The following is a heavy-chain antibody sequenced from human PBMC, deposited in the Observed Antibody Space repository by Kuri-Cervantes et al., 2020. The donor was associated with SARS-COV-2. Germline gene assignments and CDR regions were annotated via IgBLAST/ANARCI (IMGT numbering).Heavy chain of an antibody. V-gene: IGHV4-59*13. Sequence: ESLKIPCTVSGGSISRFYWSWIRQPPGKGLEWIGYFFYSGSTNYNPSLKSRVTISVDTSKNQFSLKLSSVTAADTAVYYCARDQYGERGWFDPWGQGTLVTVSS. CDR3: ARDQYGERGWFDP. J-gene: IGHJ5*02. CDR2: FFYSGST. D-gene: IGHD4-17*01. CDR1: GGSISRFY.